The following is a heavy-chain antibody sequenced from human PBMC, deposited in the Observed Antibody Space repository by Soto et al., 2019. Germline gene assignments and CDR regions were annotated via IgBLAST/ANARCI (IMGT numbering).Heavy chain of an antibody. V-gene: IGHV1-69*02. CDR1: GDTFNFYT. CDR2: FNPILSFS. J-gene: IGHJ4*02. D-gene: IGHD3-10*01. Sequence: QAQLVQSGAEVKKPGSSVKVSCKASGDTFNFYTITWVRQAPGLGLEWMGRFNPILSFSNSALKFQGRVTLTADKSTSTAYMVLSSLRSEDTAIYYCATSFGSGSRAFDYWGQGALVTVSS. CDR3: ATSFGSGSRAFDY.